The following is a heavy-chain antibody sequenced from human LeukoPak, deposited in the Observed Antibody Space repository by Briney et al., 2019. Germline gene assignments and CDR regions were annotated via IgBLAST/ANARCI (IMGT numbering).Heavy chain of an antibody. CDR2: ISYDGSNK. D-gene: IGHD3-16*01. CDR3: ARDISWGSTIDY. Sequence: GSLRLSCAASGFTFNSYAMHWVRQTPGKGLEWVAVISYDGSNKLYADSVKGRFTISRDSSKNTLYLQMNSLRAEDTALYYCARDISWGSTIDYWGQGTLVTVSS. V-gene: IGHV3-30-3*01. J-gene: IGHJ4*02. CDR1: GFTFNSYA.